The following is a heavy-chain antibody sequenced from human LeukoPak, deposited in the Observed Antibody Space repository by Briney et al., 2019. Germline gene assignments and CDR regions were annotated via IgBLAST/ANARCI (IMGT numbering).Heavy chain of an antibody. Sequence: ASVKVSCKASGYTFTSYYMHWVRQAPGQGLEWMGIINPGGGSTSYAQKFQGRVTMTRDTPTSTVYMELSSLRSEDTAVYYCARDRGFDWFPDAFDIWGQGTMVTVSS. CDR2: INPGGGST. CDR3: ARDRGFDWFPDAFDI. V-gene: IGHV1-46*01. J-gene: IGHJ3*02. CDR1: GYTFTSYY. D-gene: IGHD3-9*01.